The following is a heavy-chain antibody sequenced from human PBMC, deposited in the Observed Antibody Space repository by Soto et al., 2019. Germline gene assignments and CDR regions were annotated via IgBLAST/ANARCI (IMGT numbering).Heavy chain of an antibody. Sequence: QVQLVESGGGVVQPGRSLRLSCAASGFTFSHYARHWVRQAAGKGLEWVALMSSDGSNEYYADSVKGRFTISRDNSKNTLYLQMNSLRAEDTALYYCAKDGSHNFDYWGQGTLVTVSS. CDR3: AKDGSHNFDY. CDR2: MSSDGSNE. V-gene: IGHV3-30*18. J-gene: IGHJ4*02. CDR1: GFTFSHYA. D-gene: IGHD1-26*01.